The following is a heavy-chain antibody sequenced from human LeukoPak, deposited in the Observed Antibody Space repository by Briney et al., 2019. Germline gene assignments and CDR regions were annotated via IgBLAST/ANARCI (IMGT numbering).Heavy chain of an antibody. V-gene: IGHV3-74*01. CDR2: ISDGGSTT. Sequence: PGGSLRLSCAASGFTFSSHAMSWVRQAPGKGLVWVSRISDGGSTTTYADSVKGRFTISRDNAKNTLYLQMNGLRAEDTAVYYCSRSAYYDGSGNYYDYWGQGTLVTVSS. D-gene: IGHD3-22*01. CDR1: GFTFSSHA. CDR3: SRSAYYDGSGNYYDY. J-gene: IGHJ4*02.